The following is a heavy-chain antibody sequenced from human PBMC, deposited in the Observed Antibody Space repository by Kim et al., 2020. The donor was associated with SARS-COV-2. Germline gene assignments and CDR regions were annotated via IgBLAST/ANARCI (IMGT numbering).Heavy chain of an antibody. Sequence: SETLSLTCTVSGGSISSGGYYWSWIRQHPGKGLEWIGYIYYSGSTYYNPSLKSRVTISVDTSKNQFSLKLSSVTAADTAVYYCARVMVRGVIARFDYWGQGTLVTVSS. J-gene: IGHJ4*02. D-gene: IGHD3-10*01. CDR3: ARVMVRGVIARFDY. CDR2: IYYSGST. V-gene: IGHV4-31*03. CDR1: GGSISSGGYY.